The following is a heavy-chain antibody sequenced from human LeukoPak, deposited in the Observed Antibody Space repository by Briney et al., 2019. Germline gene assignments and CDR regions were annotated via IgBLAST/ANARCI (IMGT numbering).Heavy chain of an antibody. CDR2: IWYDGTNK. Sequence: GRSLRLSCAASGFTFSSHGIHWVRQAPGRGLEWVAVIWYDGTNKYEDSVKGRFSISRDDSKNTLYLEMNSLRTEDTAVYYCARDQGEVAGKYYYYYGMDVWGQGTTVTVSS. D-gene: IGHD6-19*01. J-gene: IGHJ6*02. V-gene: IGHV3-33*01. CDR1: GFTFSSHG. CDR3: ARDQGEVAGKYYYYYGMDV.